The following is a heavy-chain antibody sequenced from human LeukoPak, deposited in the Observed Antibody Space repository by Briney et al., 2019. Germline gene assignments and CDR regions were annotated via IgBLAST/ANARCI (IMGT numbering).Heavy chain of an antibody. CDR3: ARFPSRTFRRADY. J-gene: IGHJ4*02. Sequence: GASVKVSCKASGYTFTGYYMHWVRQAPGQGLEWMGVINPSGGSTIYAQKFQGRVTMTRDTSTSTVYMELSSLRSEDTAVYFCARFPSRTFRRADYWGQGTLVTVSS. V-gene: IGHV1-46*01. D-gene: IGHD5-24*01. CDR1: GYTFTGYY. CDR2: INPSGGST.